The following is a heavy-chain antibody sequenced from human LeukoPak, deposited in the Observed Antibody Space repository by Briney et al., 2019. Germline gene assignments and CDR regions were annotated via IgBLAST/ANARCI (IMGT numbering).Heavy chain of an antibody. Sequence: PSETLSLTCTVSGGSISSSYYYWGWIRQPPGKGLEWIGSIYYSGSTYYNPSLKSRVTISVDTSKNQFSLKLSSVTAADTAVYYCARVLGTTVTTRYFDLWGRGTLVTVSS. V-gene: IGHV4-39*07. J-gene: IGHJ2*01. D-gene: IGHD4-17*01. CDR2: IYYSGST. CDR1: GGSISSSYYY. CDR3: ARVLGTTVTTRYFDL.